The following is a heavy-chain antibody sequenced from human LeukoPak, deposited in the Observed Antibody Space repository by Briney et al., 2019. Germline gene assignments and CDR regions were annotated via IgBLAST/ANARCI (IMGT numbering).Heavy chain of an antibody. CDR3: ATGAEMDRGGIINGHLDY. V-gene: IGHV3-33*03. CDR2: ICYDGSNK. Sequence: GGSLRLSCAASGFTFSSYGMHWVRQAPGKGLEWVAVICYDGSNKYYADSVKGRFTISRDNDKNSLYLEMNSLRAEDTAVYYCATGAEMDRGGIINGHLDYWGQGTLVTASS. D-gene: IGHD3-10*01. CDR1: GFTFSSYG. J-gene: IGHJ4*02.